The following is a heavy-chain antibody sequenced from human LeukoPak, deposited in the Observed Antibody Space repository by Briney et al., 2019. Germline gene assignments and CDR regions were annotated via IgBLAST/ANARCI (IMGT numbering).Heavy chain of an antibody. CDR3: ARHYSVPPYGPLDY. J-gene: IGHJ4*02. V-gene: IGHV5-51*01. D-gene: IGHD3-10*01. Sequence: GESLKISCKGSGYSFTNYWVGWLRQMPGKGLEWMGIIYPGDSDTRYSPSFQGQVTISADKSISTAYLQWSSLKASDTAMYYCARHYSVPPYGPLDYWGQGTLATVSS. CDR1: GYSFTNYW. CDR2: IYPGDSDT.